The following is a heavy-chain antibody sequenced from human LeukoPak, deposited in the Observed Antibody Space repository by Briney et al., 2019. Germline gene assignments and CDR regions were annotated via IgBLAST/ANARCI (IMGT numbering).Heavy chain of an antibody. D-gene: IGHD6-13*01. Sequence: GGSLRLSCAASGFTFSSYSMNWVRQAPGKGLEWVSYISSSSSTIYYADSVKGRFTISRDNAKNSLYLQMNSLRAEDTAVYYCARGGYSSSWFYYMDVWGKGTTVTVSS. J-gene: IGHJ6*03. CDR2: ISSSSSTI. CDR3: ARGGYSSSWFYYMDV. V-gene: IGHV3-48*04. CDR1: GFTFSSYS.